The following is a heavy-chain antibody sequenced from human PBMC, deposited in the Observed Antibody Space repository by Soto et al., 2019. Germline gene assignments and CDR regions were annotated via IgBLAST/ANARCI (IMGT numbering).Heavy chain of an antibody. V-gene: IGHV1-18*01. J-gene: IGHJ6*02. CDR2: ISAYNGNT. Sequence: QVQLVQSGAEVKKPGASVKVSCKASGYTFTSYGISWVRQAPGQGLEWMGWISAYNGNTNYAQKLQGRVTMTTDTTTSTAYMEPRSLSSDDTAVYYGATDLVDRGGGALYYYGMDVWGQGTTVTVSS. CDR3: ATDLVDRGGGALYYYGMDV. CDR1: GYTFTSYG. D-gene: IGHD3-16*01.